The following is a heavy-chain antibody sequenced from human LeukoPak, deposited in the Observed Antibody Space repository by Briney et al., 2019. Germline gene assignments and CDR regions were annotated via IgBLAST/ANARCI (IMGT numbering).Heavy chain of an antibody. CDR3: AKVRYYDSSGYSEDYYFDY. J-gene: IGHJ4*02. V-gene: IGHV3-30*02. D-gene: IGHD3-22*01. CDR2: IHHDGSNK. Sequence: SGGSLRLSCAASGFTFSSYGMHWVRQAPGKGLAWVTFIHHDGSNKYYADSVKGRFTISRDNSKNTLYLQMNSLRAEDTAVYYCAKVRYYDSSGYSEDYYFDYWGQGTLVTVSS. CDR1: GFTFSSYG.